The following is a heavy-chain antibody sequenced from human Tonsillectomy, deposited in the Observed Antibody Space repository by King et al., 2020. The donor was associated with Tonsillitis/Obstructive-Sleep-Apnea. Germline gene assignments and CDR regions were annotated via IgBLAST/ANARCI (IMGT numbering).Heavy chain of an antibody. CDR1: GGSVSSGSYY. Sequence: VQLQESGPGLVKPSETLSLTCTVSGGSVSSGSYYWSWIRQPPGKGLEWIGYIYYSGSTNYNPSLKSRVTISVDTSKNQFSLKLSSVTAADTAVYYCARYSSSWRGVYYFDYWGQGTLVTVSS. CDR2: IYYSGST. J-gene: IGHJ4*02. D-gene: IGHD6-13*01. V-gene: IGHV4-61*01. CDR3: ARYSSSWRGVYYFDY.